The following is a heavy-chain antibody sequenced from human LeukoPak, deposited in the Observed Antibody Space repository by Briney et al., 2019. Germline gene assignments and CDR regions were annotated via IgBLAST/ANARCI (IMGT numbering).Heavy chain of an antibody. CDR2: IWYDGSNK. J-gene: IGHJ4*02. CDR1: GFTFSSYG. D-gene: IGHD2-2*01. V-gene: IGHV3-33*01. Sequence: GRSLRLSCAASGFTFSSYGMHWVRQAPGKGLEWVAVIWYDGSNKYYADSVKGRFTISRDNSKNTLYLQMNSLRAEDTAVYYCARGGRSSTSCYAFDHWDQGTLVTVSS. CDR3: ARGGRSSTSCYAFDH.